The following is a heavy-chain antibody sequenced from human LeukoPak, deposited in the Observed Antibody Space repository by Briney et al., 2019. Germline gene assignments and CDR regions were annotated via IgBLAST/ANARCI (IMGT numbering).Heavy chain of an antibody. Sequence: SETLSLTCTVSGGSISSYYWSWIRQLPGKGLEWIGYIYYSGSTNYNPSLKSRVTISVDTSKNQFSLKLSSVTAADTAVYYCARDLWGSGSTYYYYGMDVWGQGTTVTVSS. CDR3: ARDLWGSGSTYYYYGMDV. D-gene: IGHD3-10*01. J-gene: IGHJ6*02. CDR2: IYYSGST. V-gene: IGHV4-59*01. CDR1: GGSISSYY.